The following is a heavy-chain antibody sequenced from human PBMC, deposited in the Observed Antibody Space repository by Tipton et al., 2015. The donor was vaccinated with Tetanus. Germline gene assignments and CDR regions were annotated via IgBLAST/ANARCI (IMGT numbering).Heavy chain of an antibody. V-gene: IGHV4-59*02. CDR2: VYYTGST. CDR3: AGVTAQRTELYFDH. J-gene: IGHJ4*02. CDR1: GDSVSGCY. Sequence: LRLSCTVSGDSVSGCYWSWIRQPPGKGLEWIGYVYYTGSTNHNPSLKSRVTISMDRSKNQISLQLTSVTAADTAVYFCAGVTAQRTELYFDHWGQGTLVTVSS. D-gene: IGHD6-13*01.